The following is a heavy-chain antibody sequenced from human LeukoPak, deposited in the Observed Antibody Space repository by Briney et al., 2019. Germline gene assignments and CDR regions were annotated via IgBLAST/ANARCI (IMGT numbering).Heavy chain of an antibody. J-gene: IGHJ4*02. CDR1: GGSISTHY. CDR2: IYYTGST. D-gene: IGHD3-10*01. CDR3: ARAQYASGSFFDY. Sequence: SETLSLTCTVSGGSISTHYWSWIRQPPGEGLEWVGYIYYTGSTNYNPSLKSRVTMAIDTSKNQFSLELTFVSAADTAVYYCARAQYASGSFFDYWGQGTLATVSS. V-gene: IGHV4-59*11.